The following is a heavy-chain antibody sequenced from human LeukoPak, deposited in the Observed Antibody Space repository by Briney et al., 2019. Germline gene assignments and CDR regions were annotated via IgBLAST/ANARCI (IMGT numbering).Heavy chain of an antibody. CDR1: GFTVSSNY. V-gene: IGHV3-53*01. CDR2: IYSGGSI. D-gene: IGHD2-15*01. Sequence: GGSLRLSCAASGFTVSSNYMSWVRQAPGKGLEWVSVIYSGGSIYYADSVKGRFTISRDNSKNTLYLQMNSLRAEDTAVYYCASQGYCSGGSCRRGAFDIWGQGTMVTVSS. CDR3: ASQGYCSGGSCRRGAFDI. J-gene: IGHJ3*02.